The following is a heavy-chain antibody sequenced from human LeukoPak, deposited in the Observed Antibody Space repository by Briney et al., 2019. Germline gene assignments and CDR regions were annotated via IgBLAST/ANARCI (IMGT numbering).Heavy chain of an antibody. J-gene: IGHJ4*02. CDR1: GFTVSSNY. V-gene: IGHV3-53*04. Sequence: GGSLRLSCAASGFTVSSNYMSWVRQAPGKGLEWVSVIYSGGSTYYADSVKGRFTTSRHNSKNTLYLQMNSLRAEDTAVYYCARVVLAVAGQYYFDYWGQGTLVTVSS. D-gene: IGHD6-19*01. CDR2: IYSGGST. CDR3: ARVVLAVAGQYYFDY.